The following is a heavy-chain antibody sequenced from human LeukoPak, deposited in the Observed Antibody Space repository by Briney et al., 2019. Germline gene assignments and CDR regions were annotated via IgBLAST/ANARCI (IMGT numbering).Heavy chain of an antibody. J-gene: IGHJ4*02. D-gene: IGHD4/OR15-4a*01. CDR3: ARRFGYGGYYFDY. CDR1: GYSFTSYW. CDR2: IYPGDSDT. Sequence: LGEALKISCKGSGYSFTSYWIGWVRQMPGKGLGWMGIIYPGDSDTRYSPSFQGQVTISADKSISTAYLQWSSLKASDTAMYYCARRFGYGGYYFDYWGQGTLVTVSS. V-gene: IGHV5-51*01.